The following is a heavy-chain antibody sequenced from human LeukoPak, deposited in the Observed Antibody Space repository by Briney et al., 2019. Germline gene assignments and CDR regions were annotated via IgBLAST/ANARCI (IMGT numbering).Heavy chain of an antibody. CDR3: ANRGQAGFCSGGSCYSPFDY. CDR1: GFTFSPYP. CDR2: VGGSGGST. J-gene: IGHJ4*02. V-gene: IGHV3-23*01. D-gene: IGHD2-15*01. Sequence: GGGLRLSRGASGFTFSPYPMSWGRQAPGEGVGVVSAVGGSGGSTYYADSVKGRFTISRDNSKNTLYLQMNSLRAEDTAVYYCANRGQAGFCSGGSCYSPFDYWGQGTLVTVSS.